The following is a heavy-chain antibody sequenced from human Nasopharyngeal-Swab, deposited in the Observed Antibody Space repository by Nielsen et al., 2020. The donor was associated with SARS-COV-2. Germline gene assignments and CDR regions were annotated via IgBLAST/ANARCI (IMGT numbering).Heavy chain of an antibody. CDR3: ARDAPAHYGAFY. Sequence: GESLKISCAASGFTFSGSSMHWVRQAPGKGLECVAFIAHDASNEYYGDSVKGRFSISRDSSKNTLYLQMDSLRGEDTAVYYCARDAPAHYGAFYWGRGTLVTVSS. V-gene: IGHV3-30*04. CDR2: IAHDASNE. CDR1: GFTFSGSS. J-gene: IGHJ4*02. D-gene: IGHD4-17*01.